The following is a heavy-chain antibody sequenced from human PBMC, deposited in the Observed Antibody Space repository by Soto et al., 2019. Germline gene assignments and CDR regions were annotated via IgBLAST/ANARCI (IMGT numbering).Heavy chain of an antibody. CDR3: ERDPVLRYFDWFPPSDYFDY. CDR1: GYTFTNYA. V-gene: IGHV1-3*01. CDR2: INAGNGNT. Sequence: ASVKVSCKASGYTFTNYAMHWVRQAPGQRLEWMGWINAGNGNTKYSQKFQGRVTITRDTSASTAYMELSSLRSEDTAVYYCERDPVLRYFDWFPPSDYFDYWGQGTLVTVSS. J-gene: IGHJ4*02. D-gene: IGHD3-9*01.